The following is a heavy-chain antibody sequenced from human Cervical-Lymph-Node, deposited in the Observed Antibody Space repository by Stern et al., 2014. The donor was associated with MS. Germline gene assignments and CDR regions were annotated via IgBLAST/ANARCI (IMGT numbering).Heavy chain of an antibody. J-gene: IGHJ5*01. CDR3: ARPYYYESSGYYDS. V-gene: IGHV1-18*01. CDR1: GYSFSMYG. CDR2: ISPYNGNN. Sequence: VQLVQSGAEVKRPGASVKVSCKTSGYSFSMYGINWVRQAPGQGLEWMGWISPYNGNNNYAQKVEGRVTLTTDTSTSTAYMELRGLRSDDTAVYYCARPYYYESSGYYDSWGQGTLVTVSS. D-gene: IGHD3-22*01.